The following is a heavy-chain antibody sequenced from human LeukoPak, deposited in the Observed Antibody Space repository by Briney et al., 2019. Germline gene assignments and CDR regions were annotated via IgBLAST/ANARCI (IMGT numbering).Heavy chain of an antibody. CDR3: AKSVPGLTFDY. CDR1: GSTFIDYY. J-gene: IGHJ4*02. D-gene: IGHD6-19*01. CDR2: INPKSGIT. Sequence: GASVKVSCKASGSTFIDYYIHWVRLAPGQGLERMGRINPKSGITSYAQKFQGRVTMTRDTSTDTAYMELTRLRLDDTAVYHCAKSVPGLTFDYWGQGTPVTVSS. V-gene: IGHV1-2*06.